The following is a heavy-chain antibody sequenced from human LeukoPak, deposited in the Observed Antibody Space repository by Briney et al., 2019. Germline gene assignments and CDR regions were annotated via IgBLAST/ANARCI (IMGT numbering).Heavy chain of an antibody. CDR3: ASLNSGYEFFYDY. J-gene: IGHJ4*02. D-gene: IGHD5-12*01. Sequence: GGSLRLSCAASGFTFSSYAVSWVRQAPGKGLEWVSAINGSGGSTYYADSVKGRFTISRDNSKNTLYLQMNSLRAEDTAVYYCASLNSGYEFFYDYWGQGTLVTVSS. CDR2: INGSGGST. CDR1: GFTFSSYA. V-gene: IGHV3-23*01.